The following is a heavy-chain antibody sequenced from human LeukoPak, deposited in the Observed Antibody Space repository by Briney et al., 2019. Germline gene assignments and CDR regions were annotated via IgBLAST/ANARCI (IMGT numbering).Heavy chain of an antibody. J-gene: IGHJ4*02. CDR1: GYTFTNFD. V-gene: IGHV1-8*03. CDR3: ARVGYSNSYDY. D-gene: IGHD4-11*01. CDR2: MNPNTGNA. Sequence: ASVKVSCKASGYTFTNFDINWVRQAAGQGLEWMGWMNPNTGNAGYAQKFQGRVTITWDASISTAYMDLSSLRYEDTAVYYCARVGYSNSYDYWGQGTLVTVSS.